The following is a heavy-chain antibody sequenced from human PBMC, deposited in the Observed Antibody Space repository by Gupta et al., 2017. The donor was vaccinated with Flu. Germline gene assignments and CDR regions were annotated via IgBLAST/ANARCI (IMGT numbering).Heavy chain of an antibody. V-gene: IGHV5-51*01. CDR1: GYSFTRNW. J-gene: IGHJ5*02. Sequence: EVQLEQSGAEVKKPGESLKISCKASGYSFTRNWIGWVRQTPGKGLEWMGIIYPGDSDTISSPSFQGQVTISADKSITTAYLQWSSLKASDTAMYYCVRRGDYGDYVAGNWFDPWGQGTLVTVSS. CDR3: VRRGDYGDYVAGNWFDP. CDR2: IYPGDSDT. D-gene: IGHD4-17*01.